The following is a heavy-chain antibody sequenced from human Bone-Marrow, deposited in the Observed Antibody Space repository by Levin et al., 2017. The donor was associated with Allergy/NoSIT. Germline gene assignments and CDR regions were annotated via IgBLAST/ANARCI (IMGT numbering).Heavy chain of an antibody. CDR3: ASEKSDSSGYYTGGFDY. D-gene: IGHD3-22*01. CDR2: IKQDESEK. CDR1: GFTFSSFW. Sequence: PGESLKISCAASGFTFSSFWMSWVRQAPGKGLEWVANIKQDESEKYYVDSVKGRFTISRDNAKNSLYLQMNSLRAEDTAVYYCASEKSDSSGYYTGGFDYWGQGTLVTVSS. J-gene: IGHJ4*02. V-gene: IGHV3-7*01.